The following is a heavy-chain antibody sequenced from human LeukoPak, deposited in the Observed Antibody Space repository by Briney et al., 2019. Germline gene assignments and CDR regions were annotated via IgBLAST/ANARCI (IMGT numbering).Heavy chain of an antibody. Sequence: GASVKVSCKASGYTFTSYDISWVRQATGQGLEWMGWMNPNSGNTGYAQKFQGRVTITADESTSTAYMELSSLRSEDTAVYYCARSGTYYKGSLEYWGQGTLVTVSS. J-gene: IGHJ4*02. CDR1: GYTFTSYD. D-gene: IGHD3-10*01. CDR2: MNPNSGNT. CDR3: ARSGTYYKGSLEY. V-gene: IGHV1-8*03.